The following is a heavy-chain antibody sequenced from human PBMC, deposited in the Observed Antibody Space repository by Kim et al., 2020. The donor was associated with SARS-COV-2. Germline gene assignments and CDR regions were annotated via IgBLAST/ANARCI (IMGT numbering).Heavy chain of an antibody. CDR1: GFTFSSYG. Sequence: GGSLRLSCAASGFTFSSYGMHWVRQAPGKGLEWVAVIWYDGSNKYYADSVKGRFTISRDNSKNTLYLQMNSLRAEDTAVYYCARPWGVGATPSALRYWGQGTLVTVSS. V-gene: IGHV3-33*01. D-gene: IGHD1-26*01. CDR3: ARPWGVGATPSALRY. CDR2: IWYDGSNK. J-gene: IGHJ4*02.